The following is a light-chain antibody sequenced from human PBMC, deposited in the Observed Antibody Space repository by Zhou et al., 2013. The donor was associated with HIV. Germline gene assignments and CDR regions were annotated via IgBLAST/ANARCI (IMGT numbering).Light chain of an antibody. Sequence: DIQMTQSPSTLSASVGDKITIHCRASQSIETWLAWYQQKPGTAPRLLIHQASLSETGVSSRFSGRGSGTEFTLTISRLQPDDFATYYCQQSYNTPWTFGQGTKVDLK. V-gene: IGKV1-5*03. J-gene: IGKJ1*01. CDR1: QSIETW. CDR2: QAS. CDR3: QQSYNTPWT.